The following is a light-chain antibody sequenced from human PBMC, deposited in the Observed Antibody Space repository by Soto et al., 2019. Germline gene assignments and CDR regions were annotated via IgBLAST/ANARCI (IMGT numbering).Light chain of an antibody. J-gene: IGKJ2*01. CDR2: DAS. Sequence: EIVLTQSPATLSLSPGERATLSCRASPSVSSYLAWYQQKPGQAPRLLIYDASNRATGIPARFSGGGSGTDFTLTISSLEPEDLAVYYCQQRFNWPRFTFGQGTKLEIK. V-gene: IGKV3-11*01. CDR1: PSVSSY. CDR3: QQRFNWPRFT.